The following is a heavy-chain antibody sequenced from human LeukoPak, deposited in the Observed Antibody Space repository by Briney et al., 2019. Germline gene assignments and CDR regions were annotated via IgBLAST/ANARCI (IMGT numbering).Heavy chain of an antibody. J-gene: IGHJ4*02. CDR3: AKDISGSYWEYFDY. CDR1: GFTFDDYA. D-gene: IGHD1-26*01. V-gene: IGHV3-9*01. Sequence: HTGGSLRLSCAASGFTFDDYAMHWVRQAPGKGLEWVSGISWNSGSIGYADPVKGRFTISRDNAKNSLYLQMNSLRAEDTALYYCAKDISGSYWEYFDYWGQGTLVTVSS. CDR2: ISWNSGSI.